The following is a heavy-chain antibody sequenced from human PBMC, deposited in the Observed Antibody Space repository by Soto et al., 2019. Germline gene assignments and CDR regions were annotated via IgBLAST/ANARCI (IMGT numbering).Heavy chain of an antibody. CDR1: GYTFTSYD. CDR3: ARASDTAMSVYDYIWGSYRSTPDNWFDP. CDR2: MNPNSGNT. V-gene: IGHV1-8*01. J-gene: IGHJ5*02. Sequence: ASVKVSCKASGYTFTSYDINWVRQATGQGLEWMGWMNPNSGNTGYAQKFQGRVTMTRNTSISTAYMELSSLRSEDTAVYYCARASDTAMSVYDYIWGSYRSTPDNWFDPWGQGTLVTVSS. D-gene: IGHD3-16*02.